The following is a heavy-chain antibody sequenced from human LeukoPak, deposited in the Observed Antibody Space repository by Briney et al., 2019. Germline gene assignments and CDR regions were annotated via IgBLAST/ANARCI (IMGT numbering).Heavy chain of an antibody. D-gene: IGHD3-22*01. J-gene: IGHJ4*02. CDR2: INHSGST. CDR1: GGSFSTYY. CDR3: ARDKDYYDSSGYYAPLFDY. Sequence: SETLSLTCAVYGGSFSTYYWSWIRQPPGKGLEWIGEINHSGSTNYNPSLKSRVTISVDRSKNQFSLKLSSVTAADTAVYYCARDKDYYDSSGYYAPLFDYWGQGTLVTVSS. V-gene: IGHV4-34*01.